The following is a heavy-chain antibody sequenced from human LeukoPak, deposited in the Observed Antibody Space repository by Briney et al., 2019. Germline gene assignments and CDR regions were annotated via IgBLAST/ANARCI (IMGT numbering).Heavy chain of an antibody. Sequence: SETLSLTCTVPGGSISSYYWSWIRQPPGKGLEWIGYIYYSGSTNYNPSLKSRVTISVDTSKNQFSLNLSSVTTADTAVYYCARTFITMIRGVRIWFDPWGQGTLVTVSS. D-gene: IGHD3-10*01. CDR2: IYYSGST. CDR1: GGSISSYY. V-gene: IGHV4-59*01. J-gene: IGHJ5*02. CDR3: ARTFITMIRGVRIWFDP.